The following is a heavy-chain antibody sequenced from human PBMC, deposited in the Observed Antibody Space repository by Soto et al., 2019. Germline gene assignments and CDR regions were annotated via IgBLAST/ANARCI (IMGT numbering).Heavy chain of an antibody. CDR2: IIPIFGTA. V-gene: IGHV1-69*12. J-gene: IGHJ5*02. Sequence: QVQLVQSGAEVKKPGSSVKVSCKASGGTFSSYAISWVRQAPGQGLEWMGGIIPIFGTANYAQKFQGRVTITADESTSTACMELSSLRSEDTAVYYCARDGPGIAAAGVDWFDPWGQGTLVTVSS. D-gene: IGHD6-13*01. CDR3: ARDGPGIAAAGVDWFDP. CDR1: GGTFSSYA.